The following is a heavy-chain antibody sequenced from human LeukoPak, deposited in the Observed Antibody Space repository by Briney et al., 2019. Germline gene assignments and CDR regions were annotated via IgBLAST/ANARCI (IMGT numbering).Heavy chain of an antibody. CDR2: IKSKTDGGTT. J-gene: IGHJ3*02. CDR1: GFTFNNAW. Sequence: GGCLRLSCAASGFTFNNAWMSWVRQAPGKGLGWVGRIKSKTDGGTTDYAAPVKGRFTVSRDDSKNTLYLQMNSLKTEDTAVYYCTSGVVPAVHDAFDIWGQGSMVTVSS. D-gene: IGHD2-2*01. CDR3: TSGVVPAVHDAFDI. V-gene: IGHV3-15*01.